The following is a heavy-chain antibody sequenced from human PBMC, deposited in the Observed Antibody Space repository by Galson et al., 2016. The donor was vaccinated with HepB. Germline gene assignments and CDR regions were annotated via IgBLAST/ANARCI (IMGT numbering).Heavy chain of an antibody. CDR3: ARPAGINMVRGVVFDSFDY. V-gene: IGHV5-51*01. CDR1: GYNFNVFY. D-gene: IGHD3-10*01. J-gene: IGHJ4*02. CDR2: IFPRDSET. Sequence: QSGAEVKKPGESLKISCKGSGYNFNVFYIAWVRQTPGKGLEWMGLIFPRDSETTYSPALEGQVTISADKSISTAYLQWSSLKASDTAMYYCARPAGINMVRGVVFDSFDYWGQGTLVTVSS.